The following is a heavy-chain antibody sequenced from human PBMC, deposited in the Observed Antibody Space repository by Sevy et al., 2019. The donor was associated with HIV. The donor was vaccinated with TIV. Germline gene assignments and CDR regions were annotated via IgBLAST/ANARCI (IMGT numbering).Heavy chain of an antibody. Sequence: ASVKVSCKASGGTFSSYAISWVRQAPGQGLEWMGGIIPIFGTANYAQKFQGRVTITADESTSTAYMELSSLRSEDTAVYYCARDVEIVGATRDPNGYYYYGMDVWGQGTTVTVSS. CDR3: ARDVEIVGATRDPNGYYYYGMDV. CDR1: GGTFSSYA. J-gene: IGHJ6*02. V-gene: IGHV1-69*13. D-gene: IGHD1-26*01. CDR2: IIPIFGTA.